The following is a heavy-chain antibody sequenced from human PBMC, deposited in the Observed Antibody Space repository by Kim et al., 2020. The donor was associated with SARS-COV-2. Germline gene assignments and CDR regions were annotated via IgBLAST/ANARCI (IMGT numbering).Heavy chain of an antibody. D-gene: IGHD4-17*01. CDR1: GFIFSSYW. CDR3: ARDLRGEPVDI. Sequence: GGSLRLSCSASGFIFSSYWMSWVRQAPGKGLEWVAYIQENGREKYYVDSVKGRFTISRDNSKNSLYLQMNSLRAEDTAVYYCARDLRGEPVDIWVQGTMV. CDR2: IQENGREK. V-gene: IGHV3-7*01. J-gene: IGHJ3*02.